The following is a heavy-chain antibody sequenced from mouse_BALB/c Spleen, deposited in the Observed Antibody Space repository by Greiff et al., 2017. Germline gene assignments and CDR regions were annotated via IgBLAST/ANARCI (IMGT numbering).Heavy chain of an antibody. Sequence: QVQLKESGPGLVQPSQSLSITCTVSGFSLTSYGVHWVRQSPGKGLEWLGVIWSGGSTDYNAAFISRLSISKDNSKSQVFFKMNSLQANDTAIYYCARNSFTTVVSPYYAMDYWGQGTSVTVSS. CDR2: IWSGGST. D-gene: IGHD1-1*01. CDR3: ARNSFTTVVSPYYAMDY. V-gene: IGHV2-2*02. CDR1: GFSLTSYG. J-gene: IGHJ4*01.